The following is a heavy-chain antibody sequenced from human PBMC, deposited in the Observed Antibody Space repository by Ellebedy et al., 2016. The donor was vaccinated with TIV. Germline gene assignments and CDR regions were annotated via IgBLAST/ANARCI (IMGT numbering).Heavy chain of an antibody. CDR1: GFTFSSYA. CDR3: TRGLGYCSSTSCRYNWFDP. CDR2: IRSKAYGGTT. D-gene: IGHD2-2*01. Sequence: PGGSLRLSCAASGFTFSSYAMSWFRQAPGKGLEWVGFIRSKAYGGTTECAASVKGRFTISRDDSKSIAYLQMNSLKTEDTAVYYCTRGLGYCSSTSCRYNWFDPWGQGTLVTVSS. V-gene: IGHV3-49*03. J-gene: IGHJ5*02.